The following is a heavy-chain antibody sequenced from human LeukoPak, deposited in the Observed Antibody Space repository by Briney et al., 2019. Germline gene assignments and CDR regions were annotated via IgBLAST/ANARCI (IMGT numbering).Heavy chain of an antibody. J-gene: IGHJ4*02. Sequence: GGSLRLSCAASGFTFSSYGMHWVRQAPGKGLEWVAVIWYGGSNKYYADSVKGRFTISRDNSKNTLYLQMNSLRAEDTAVYYCAKGQISQINWNDGEALDYWGQGTLVTVSS. CDR1: GFTFSSYG. V-gene: IGHV3-30*02. D-gene: IGHD1-20*01. CDR2: IWYGGSNK. CDR3: AKGQISQINWNDGEALDY.